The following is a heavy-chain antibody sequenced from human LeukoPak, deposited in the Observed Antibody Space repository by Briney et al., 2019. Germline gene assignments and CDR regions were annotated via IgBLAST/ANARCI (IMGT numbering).Heavy chain of an antibody. CDR3: ARGDYGDYYFDY. CDR2: IYHSGST. V-gene: IGHV4-30-2*01. Sequence: PSQTLSLTCAVSGGSISSGGYSWSWIRQPPGKGLEWIGYIYHSGSTYYNPSLKSRVTISVDRSKNQLSLKLSSVTAADTAVYYCARGDYGDYYFDYWGQGTLVTVSS. J-gene: IGHJ4*02. D-gene: IGHD4-17*01. CDR1: GGSISSGGYS.